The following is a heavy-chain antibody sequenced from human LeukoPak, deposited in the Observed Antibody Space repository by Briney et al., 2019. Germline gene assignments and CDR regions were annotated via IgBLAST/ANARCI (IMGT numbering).Heavy chain of an antibody. D-gene: IGHD6-6*01. CDR2: IRYDGSNK. CDR1: GFTFSSYG. Sequence: PGGSLRLSCAASGFTFSSYGMHWVRQAPGKGLEWVAFIRYDGSNKYYADSVKGRFTISRDNSKNTLYLQMNSLRAEDTAVYYCAKGHLTYSSSSLDYWGQGTLVTVSS. V-gene: IGHV3-30*02. J-gene: IGHJ4*02. CDR3: AKGHLTYSSSSLDY.